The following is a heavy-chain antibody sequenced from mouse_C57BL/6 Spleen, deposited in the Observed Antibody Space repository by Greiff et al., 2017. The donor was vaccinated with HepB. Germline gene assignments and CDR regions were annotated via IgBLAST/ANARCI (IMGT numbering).Heavy chain of an antibody. CDR3: ARHRGYGGYAMDY. V-gene: IGHV2-6-1*01. CDR1: GFSLTSYG. D-gene: IGHD3-1*01. Sequence: QVQLQQSGPGLVAPSQSLSITCTVSGFSLTSYGVHWVRQPPGKGLEWLVVIWSDGSTTYNSALKSRLSISKDNSKSQVFLKMNSLQTDDTAMYYCARHRGYGGYAMDYWGQGTSVTVSS. CDR2: IWSDGST. J-gene: IGHJ4*01.